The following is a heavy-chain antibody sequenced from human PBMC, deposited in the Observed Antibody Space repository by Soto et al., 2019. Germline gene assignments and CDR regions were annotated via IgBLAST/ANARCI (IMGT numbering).Heavy chain of an antibody. V-gene: IGHV4-39*01. D-gene: IGHD2-8*01. CDR3: ASEGVLMLYVLERESRDYFDY. CDR1: GGSISSSDYY. CDR2: VSYSGST. Sequence: PSETLSLTCTVSGGSISSSDYYWGWIRHPPGKGLEWIRSVSYSGSTYYSPSLKSRVTISVDTSKNQYSLKLSSVSTADTAVYYCASEGVLMLYVLERESRDYFDYWGKGIQVT. J-gene: IGHJ4*02.